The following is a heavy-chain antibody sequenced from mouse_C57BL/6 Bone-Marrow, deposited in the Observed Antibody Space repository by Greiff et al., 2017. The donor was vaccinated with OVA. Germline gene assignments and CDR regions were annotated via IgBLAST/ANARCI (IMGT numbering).Heavy chain of an antibody. J-gene: IGHJ2*01. D-gene: IGHD1-1*01. V-gene: IGHV7-3*01. CDR3: ARHYYGSSPSYFDY. Sequence: EVHLVESGGGLVQPGGSLSLSCAASGFTFTDYYMSWVRQPPGKALEWLGFIRNKANGYTTEYSASVKGRFTISRDNYKSILYLQMNALRAEDSATYYCARHYYGSSPSYFDYWGQGTTLTVSS. CDR2: IRNKANGYTT. CDR1: GFTFTDYY.